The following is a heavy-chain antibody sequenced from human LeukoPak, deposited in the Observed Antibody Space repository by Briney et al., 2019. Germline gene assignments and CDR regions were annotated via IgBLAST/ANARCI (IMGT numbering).Heavy chain of an antibody. Sequence: GGSLRLSCAASGFTFSSYGMHWVRQAPGKGLEWVAFIRYDGSDKYYADSVKGRFTIPRDNSKNTLYLQMNSLRAEDTAVYYCAKGPGFYFDYWGQGTLVTVSS. CDR2: IRYDGSDK. V-gene: IGHV3-30*02. CDR1: GFTFSSYG. CDR3: AKGPGFYFDY. J-gene: IGHJ4*02.